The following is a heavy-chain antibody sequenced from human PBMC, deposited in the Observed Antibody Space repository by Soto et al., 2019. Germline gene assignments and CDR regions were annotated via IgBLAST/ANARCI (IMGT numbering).Heavy chain of an antibody. Sequence: PSETLSLTCAVYGGSFSGYYWSWIRQPPGKGLEWIGEINHSGSTNYNPSLKSRVTISVDTSKNQFSLKLSSVTAADTAVYYCARDQGVVIGFDYWGQGTLVTVSS. V-gene: IGHV4-34*01. J-gene: IGHJ4*02. CDR2: INHSGST. D-gene: IGHD3-22*01. CDR3: ARDQGVVIGFDY. CDR1: GGSFSGYY.